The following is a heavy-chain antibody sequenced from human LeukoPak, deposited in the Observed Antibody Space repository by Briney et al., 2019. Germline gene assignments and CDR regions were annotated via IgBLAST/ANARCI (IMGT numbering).Heavy chain of an antibody. CDR1: GYTFTSYG. V-gene: IGHV1-18*01. CDR2: ISAYNGNT. D-gene: IGHD6-13*01. CDR3: ASVSIAAAGTVLGY. Sequence: ASVKVSCKASGYTFTSYGISWVRQAPGQGLEWMGWISAYNGNTNYAQKLQGRVTMTTDTSTSTAYMELRSLRSDDTVVYYCASVSIAAAGTVLGYWGQGTLVTVSS. J-gene: IGHJ4*02.